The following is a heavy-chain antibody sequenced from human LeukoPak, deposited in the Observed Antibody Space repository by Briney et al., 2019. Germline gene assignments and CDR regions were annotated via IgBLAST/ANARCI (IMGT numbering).Heavy chain of an antibody. J-gene: IGHJ4*02. Sequence: PSVTVSCTASGFTFTSSAMQWVRQARGQRLEWIGWIVVGSGNTNYAQKFQERVTITRDMSTSTAYMELSSLRSEDTAVYYCAADVIVGATKDFDYWGQGTLVTVSS. CDR3: AADVIVGATKDFDY. V-gene: IGHV1-58*02. CDR1: GFTFTSSA. D-gene: IGHD1-26*01. CDR2: IVVGSGNT.